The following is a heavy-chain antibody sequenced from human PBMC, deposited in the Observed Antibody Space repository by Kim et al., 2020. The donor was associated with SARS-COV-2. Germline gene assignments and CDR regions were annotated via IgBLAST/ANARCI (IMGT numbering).Heavy chain of an antibody. CDR3: GGNLRGSGWPPL. V-gene: IGHV3-74*03. CDR1: TVKFSSSA. D-gene: IGHD6-19*01. CDR2: IFTDGTT. J-gene: IGHJ4*02. Sequence: GGSLRLSCAASTVKFSSSAMHWVRQAPGKGLVWVSRIFTDGTTTYADSVKGRFTVSRDNAKNTLYLQMNSLRVEDTAVYYCGGNLRGSGWPPLWGQGTLVTVSS.